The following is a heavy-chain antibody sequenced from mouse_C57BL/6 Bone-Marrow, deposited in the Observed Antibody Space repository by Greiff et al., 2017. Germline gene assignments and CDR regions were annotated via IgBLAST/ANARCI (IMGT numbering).Heavy chain of an antibody. J-gene: IGHJ3*01. CDR3: ARGEGPRVSY. V-gene: IGHV3-6*01. Sequence: EVKLMESGPGLVKPSQSLSLTCSVTGYSITSGYYWNWIRQFPGNKLEWMGYISYDGSNNYNPSLKNRISITRDTSKHQFFLKLNSVTTEDTATYYCARGEGPRVSYWGQGTLVTVAA. CDR2: ISYDGSN. CDR1: GYSITSGYY.